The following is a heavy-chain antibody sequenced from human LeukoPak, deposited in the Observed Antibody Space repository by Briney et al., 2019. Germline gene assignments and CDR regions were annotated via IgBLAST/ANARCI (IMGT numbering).Heavy chain of an antibody. CDR1: GYSISSGYY. D-gene: IGHD3-3*01. V-gene: IGHV4-61*01. Sequence: PSETLSLTCAVSGYSISSGYYWGWIRQPPGKGLEWIGYIYYSGSTNYNPSLKSRVTISVDTSKNQFSLKLSSVTAADTAVYYCARAHYDFWSGYYDKRFNWFDPWGQGTLVTVSS. CDR3: ARAHYDFWSGYYDKRFNWFDP. J-gene: IGHJ5*02. CDR2: IYYSGST.